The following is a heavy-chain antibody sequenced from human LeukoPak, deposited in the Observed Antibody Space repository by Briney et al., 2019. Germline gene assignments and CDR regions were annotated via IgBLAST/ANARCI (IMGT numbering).Heavy chain of an antibody. CDR3: AKDQRYSSGWDAFDI. CDR1: GFTFSSYA. J-gene: IGHJ3*02. Sequence: GGSLRLSCAASGFTFSSYAMSWVRQAPGKGLEWVSAISGSGGSTYYADSVKGRFTISRDNSKNTLYLQMNSLRDEDTAVYYCAKDQRYSSGWDAFDIWGQGTMVTVSS. V-gene: IGHV3-23*01. D-gene: IGHD6-19*01. CDR2: ISGSGGST.